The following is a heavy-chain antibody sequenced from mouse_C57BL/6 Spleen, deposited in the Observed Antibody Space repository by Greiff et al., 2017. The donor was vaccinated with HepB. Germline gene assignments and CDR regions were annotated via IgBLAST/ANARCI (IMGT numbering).Heavy chain of an antibody. V-gene: IGHV1-69*01. CDR3: ASYGTYYCDY. J-gene: IGHJ2*01. D-gene: IGHD2-1*01. CDR1: GYTFTSYW. CDR2: IDPSDSYT. Sequence: QVQLQQPGAELVMPGASVKLSCKASGYTFTSYWMHWVKQRPGQGLAWIGEIDPSDSYTNYNQKFKGKSTLTADKSSSTAYMQLSSLTSEDSAVYGCASYGTYYCDYWGQGTTLTVSS.